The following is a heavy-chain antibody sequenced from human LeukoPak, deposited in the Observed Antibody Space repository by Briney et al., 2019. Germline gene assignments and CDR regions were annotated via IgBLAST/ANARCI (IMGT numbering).Heavy chain of an antibody. V-gene: IGHV4-39*01. D-gene: IGHD3-3*01. Sequence: SETLSLTCTVSGGSISSSSYYWGWIRQPPGKGLEWIGSIYYSGSTYYNPSLKSRVTISVDTSKNQFSLKLSSVTAADTAVYYCARQKPLGYDFWSGYPDYWGQGTLVTVSS. CDR3: ARQKPLGYDFWSGYPDY. CDR2: IYYSGST. J-gene: IGHJ4*02. CDR1: GGSISSSSYY.